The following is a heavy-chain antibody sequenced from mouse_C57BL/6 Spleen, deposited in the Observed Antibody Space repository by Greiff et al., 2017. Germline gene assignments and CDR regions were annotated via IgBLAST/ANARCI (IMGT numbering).Heavy chain of an antibody. J-gene: IGHJ3*01. D-gene: IGHD1-1*01. V-gene: IGHV14-3*01. CDR1: GYTFTNTY. CDR3: ARWDTTIVAPCAY. Sequence: VQLKQSVAELVRPGASVKLSCTASGYTFTNTYMHWVKQRPEQGLEWIGRIDPANGNTKYTPKFKGKATITADTSSNTAYLQLSSLTSEDSAVYYCARWDTTIVAPCAYWGQGTLVTVSA. CDR2: IDPANGNT.